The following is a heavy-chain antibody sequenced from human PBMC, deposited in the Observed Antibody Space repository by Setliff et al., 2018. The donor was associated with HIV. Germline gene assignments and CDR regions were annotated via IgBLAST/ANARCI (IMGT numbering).Heavy chain of an antibody. CDR2: INTNSGSP. Sequence: GASVKVSCKASGYTFINYAMNWVRQAPGQGLEWMGWINTNSGSPTYAQAFTGRFVFSVDTSVTTAYLEISSLKAEDTAIYYCARALYGDYGGDVNWLDPWGQGTLATVSS. V-gene: IGHV7-4-1*02. CDR3: ARALYGDYGGDVNWLDP. J-gene: IGHJ5*02. D-gene: IGHD4-17*01. CDR1: GYTFINYA.